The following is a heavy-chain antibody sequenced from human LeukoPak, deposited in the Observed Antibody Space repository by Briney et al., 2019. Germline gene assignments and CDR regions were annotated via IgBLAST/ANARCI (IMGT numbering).Heavy chain of an antibody. V-gene: IGHV4-34*01. D-gene: IGHD3-10*01. Sequence: SETLSLTCAVHGGSFSGYYWSWIHQPPGKGLEWIGEINHSGSTNYNPSLKSRVTISVDTSKNQFSLKLSSVTVADTAVYYCARGSATGSYYYYMDVWGKGTTVTVSS. CDR1: GGSFSGYY. CDR3: ARGSATGSYYYYMDV. J-gene: IGHJ6*03. CDR2: INHSGST.